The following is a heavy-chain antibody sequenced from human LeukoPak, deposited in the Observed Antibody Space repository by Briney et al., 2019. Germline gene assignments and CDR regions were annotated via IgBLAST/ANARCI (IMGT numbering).Heavy chain of an antibody. CDR1: GGSINSGGYY. CDR3: ARARGGLDDAFDI. CDR2: IYHTGSS. V-gene: IGHV4-30-2*01. J-gene: IGHJ3*02. D-gene: IGHD3-3*01. Sequence: PSETLSLTCIVSGGSINSGGYYWSWIRQPPGKGLEWIGYIYHTGSSYYNPSLKSRATISLDRSKNQFSLKLRSVTAADTAVYYCARARGGLDDAFDIWGQGTMVTIS.